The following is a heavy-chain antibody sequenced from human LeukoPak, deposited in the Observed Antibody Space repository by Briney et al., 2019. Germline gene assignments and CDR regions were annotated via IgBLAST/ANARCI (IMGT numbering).Heavy chain of an antibody. CDR1: GGSISSYY. CDR3: ARDIVVVAQQNWFDP. D-gene: IGHD2-15*01. Sequence: SETLSLTCTVSGGSISSYYWSWIRQPAGKGLEWIGRIYTSGSTNYNPSLKNRVTMSVDTSKNQFSLKLSSVTAADTAVYYCARDIVVVAQQNWFDPWGQGTLVTVSS. CDR2: IYTSGST. V-gene: IGHV4-4*07. J-gene: IGHJ5*02.